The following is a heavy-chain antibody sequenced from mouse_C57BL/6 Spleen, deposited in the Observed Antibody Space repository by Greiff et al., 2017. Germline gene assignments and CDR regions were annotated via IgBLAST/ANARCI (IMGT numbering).Heavy chain of an antibody. D-gene: IGHD1-1*01. CDR1: GFTFSDYG. Sequence: EVKLMESGGGLVKPGGSLKLSCAASGFTFSDYGMHWVRQAPEKGLEWVAYISSGSSTIYYADTVKGRFTISSDNAKNTLFLQMTSLRSEDTAMYYCARPDYGSSYAFDYWGQGTTLTVSS. CDR2: ISSGSSTI. CDR3: ARPDYGSSYAFDY. V-gene: IGHV5-17*01. J-gene: IGHJ2*01.